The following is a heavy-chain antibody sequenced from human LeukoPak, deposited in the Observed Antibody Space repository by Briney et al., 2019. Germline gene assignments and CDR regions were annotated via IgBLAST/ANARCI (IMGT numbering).Heavy chain of an antibody. CDR2: INHSGIT. D-gene: IGHD1-26*01. J-gene: IGHJ4*02. CDR3: TYSGSYYPDY. Sequence: SSETLPLTYAVYGRSFSGYYWTWIRQTPGKGLEWIGEINHSGITNYNPSLKSRVTISVDTSKNQFSLKLSSVTAADTAVYYCTYSGSYYPDYWGQGTLVTVSS. CDR1: GRSFSGYY. V-gene: IGHV4-34*01.